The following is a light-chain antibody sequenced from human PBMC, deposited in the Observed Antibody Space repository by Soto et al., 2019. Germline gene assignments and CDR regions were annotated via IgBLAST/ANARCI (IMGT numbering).Light chain of an antibody. CDR1: SSDVGSYNL. CDR3: CSYAGSSTFVI. V-gene: IGLV2-23*02. CDR2: EVS. Sequence: QSVLTQPASVSGSPGQSITISCTGTSSDVGSYNLVSWYKQYPDKSPKLMIFEVSKRPSGVSNRFSGSKSGNTASLTISGLQAEDEADYYCCSYAGSSTFVIFGGGTKLTVL. J-gene: IGLJ2*01.